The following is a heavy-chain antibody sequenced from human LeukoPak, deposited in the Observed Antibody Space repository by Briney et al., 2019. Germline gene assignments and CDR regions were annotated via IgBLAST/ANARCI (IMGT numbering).Heavy chain of an antibody. CDR3: ARGNSSGYYYELGYYFDF. V-gene: IGHV3-23*05. J-gene: IGHJ4*02. CDR2: VSNVGSNT. Sequence: GGSLRLSCVGSGFTFSNYAMSWVRQAPGKSLEWVASVSNVGSNTYHADSVKGRFIISRDRSKNTLTLQMHGLRADDTAVYYCARGNSSGYYYELGYYFDFWGQGALVTVSS. CDR1: GFTFSNYA. D-gene: IGHD3-22*01.